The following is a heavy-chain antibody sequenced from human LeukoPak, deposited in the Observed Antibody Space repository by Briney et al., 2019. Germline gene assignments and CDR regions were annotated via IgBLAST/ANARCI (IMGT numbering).Heavy chain of an antibody. J-gene: IGHJ5*02. Sequence: GGSLRLSCAASGFTFSNAWMSWVRQAPGKGLEWVVRIKSKTDGGTTDYAAPVKGRFTISREDSKNTLYLQMNSLKTEDTAVYYCTTPVTTGNWFDPWGQGTLVTVSS. CDR1: GFTFSNAW. CDR2: IKSKTDGGTT. D-gene: IGHD4-17*01. V-gene: IGHV3-15*01. CDR3: TTPVTTGNWFDP.